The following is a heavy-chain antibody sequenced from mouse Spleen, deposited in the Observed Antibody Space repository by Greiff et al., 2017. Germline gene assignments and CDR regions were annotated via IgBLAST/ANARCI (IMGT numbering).Heavy chain of an antibody. D-gene: IGHD1-1*01. CDR3: ASTVVGDWYFDV. CDR2: IYPGDGDT. J-gene: IGHJ1*01. Sequence: VQVVESGAELVRPGSSGKISCKASGYAFSSYWMNWVKQRPGQGLEWIGQIYPGDGDTNYNGKFKGKATLTADKSSSTAYMQLSSLTSEDSAVYFCASTVVGDWYFDVWGAGTTVTVSS. CDR1: GYAFSSYW. V-gene: IGHV1-80*01.